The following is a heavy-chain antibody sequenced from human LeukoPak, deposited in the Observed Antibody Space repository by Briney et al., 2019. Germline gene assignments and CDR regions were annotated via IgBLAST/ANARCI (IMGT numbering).Heavy chain of an antibody. D-gene: IGHD1-26*01. CDR3: AKDLRLVGASTPTY. CDR2: ISYDGSNK. V-gene: IGHV3-30*18. J-gene: IGHJ4*02. Sequence: GKGLXXXGXISYDGSNKYYADSVKGRFTISRDNSKNTLYLQMNSLRAEDTAVYYCAKDLRLVGASTPTYWGQGTLVTVSS.